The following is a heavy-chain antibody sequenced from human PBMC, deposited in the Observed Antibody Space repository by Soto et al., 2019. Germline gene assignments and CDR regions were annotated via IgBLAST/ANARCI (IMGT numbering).Heavy chain of an antibody. D-gene: IGHD2-2*01. V-gene: IGHV1-69*13. CDR1: GVTFSTST. J-gene: IGHJ2*01. CDR3: ARESSVLVPATVNSDDFCYTVAV. Sequence: PVKVSCKASGVTFSTSTITWLRQAPGQGLVWLGDIIPRSDKLNSAPKLPGRVTFPPVDSTHPSYIVLSSLRSEDTAVYYCARESSVLVPATVNSDDFCYTVAVWGR. CDR2: IIPRSDKL.